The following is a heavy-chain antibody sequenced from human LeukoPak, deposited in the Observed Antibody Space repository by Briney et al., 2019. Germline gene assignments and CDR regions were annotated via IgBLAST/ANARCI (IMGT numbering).Heavy chain of an antibody. J-gene: IGHJ5*02. CDR1: GYTFTSYG. Sequence: GASVKVSCKASGYTFTSYGISWVRQAPGQGLEWMGWISAYNGNTNYAQKLQGRVTMTTDTSTSTAYMELRSLRSDDTAVYYCARDPFNSFAVRKGGWFDPWGQGTLVTVSS. CDR3: ARDPFNSFAVRKGGWFDP. CDR2: ISAYNGNT. V-gene: IGHV1-18*01. D-gene: IGHD3-10*01.